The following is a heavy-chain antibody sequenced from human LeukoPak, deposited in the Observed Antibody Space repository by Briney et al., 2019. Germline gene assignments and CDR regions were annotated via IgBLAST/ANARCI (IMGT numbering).Heavy chain of an antibody. CDR2: IKQDGSEK. D-gene: IGHD3-22*01. V-gene: IGHV3-7*01. CDR3: AKGLYYYDSSNYYYAVGAFDI. CDR1: GFTFSSYW. J-gene: IGHJ3*02. Sequence: PGGSLRLSCAASGFTFSSYWMNWVRQAPGKGLEWVANIKQDGSEKYYVDSVKGRFTISRDNTKNSLYLQMNSLRAADTAVYYCAKGLYYYDSSNYYYAVGAFDIWGQGTMVTVSS.